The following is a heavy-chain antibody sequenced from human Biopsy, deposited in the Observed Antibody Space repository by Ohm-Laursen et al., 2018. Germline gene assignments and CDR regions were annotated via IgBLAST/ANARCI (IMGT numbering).Heavy chain of an antibody. CDR1: GFTFTTTW. CDR2: IYGGGFGT. Sequence: SLRLSCTASGFTFTTTWMTWVRQAPGKGLEWAAGIYGGGFGTYYADSVKGRFSISRDNSENTLYLHMNSLRAEDTAVYFCAKFEGDPTPSYYFDYWGQGTLVTVSS. V-gene: IGHV3-23*01. J-gene: IGHJ4*02. D-gene: IGHD3-10*01. CDR3: AKFEGDPTPSYYFDY.